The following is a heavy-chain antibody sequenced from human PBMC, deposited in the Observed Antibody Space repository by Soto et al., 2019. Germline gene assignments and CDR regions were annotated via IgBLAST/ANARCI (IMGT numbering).Heavy chain of an antibody. CDR3: ARDRCYDGTCYSASDS. Sequence: GGSLRLSCAASGFSFSTYNMDWVRQAPGKGPEWIAYISTTSFTIYYADSVKGRFTISRDNDRNSLYLEMNSLRDEDTAVYYCARDRCYDGTCYSASDSWGQGTLVTV. D-gene: IGHD2-15*01. V-gene: IGHV3-48*02. J-gene: IGHJ5*01. CDR1: GFSFSTYN. CDR2: ISTTSFTI.